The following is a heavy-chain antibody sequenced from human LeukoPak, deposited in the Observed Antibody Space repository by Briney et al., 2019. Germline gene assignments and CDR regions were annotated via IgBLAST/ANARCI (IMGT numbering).Heavy chain of an antibody. CDR2: INPNSGGT. CDR3: ARVRAVYYGSGSPWVY. CDR1: GYTFTGYY. Sequence: ASVKVSCKASGYTFTGYYMHWVRQAPGQGPEWMGWINPNSGGTNYAQKFQGRVTMTRDTSISTAYMELSRLRSDDTAVYYCARVRAVYYGSGSPWVYWGQGTLVTVSS. J-gene: IGHJ4*02. D-gene: IGHD3-10*01. V-gene: IGHV1-2*02.